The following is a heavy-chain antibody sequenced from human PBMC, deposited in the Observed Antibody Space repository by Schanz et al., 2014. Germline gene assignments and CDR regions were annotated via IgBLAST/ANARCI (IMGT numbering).Heavy chain of an antibody. D-gene: IGHD4-17*01. CDR2: INPNSGTT. Sequence: QVQLVQSGAEVKKPGASVKVSCKASGYTFSDYYMHWVRQAPGQGLEWMGWINPNSGTTNYAQKFQGWVTMTRDTSISTAYMELSRLKSDDTAVYYCARGYGDSPTDFWGQGTLVTVSS. V-gene: IGHV1-2*04. CDR3: ARGYGDSPTDF. J-gene: IGHJ4*02. CDR1: GYTFSDYY.